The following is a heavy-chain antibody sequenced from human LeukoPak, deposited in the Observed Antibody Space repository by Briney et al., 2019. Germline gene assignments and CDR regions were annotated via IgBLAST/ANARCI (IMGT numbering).Heavy chain of an antibody. D-gene: IGHD6-13*01. CDR1: GYTFTSYA. Sequence: ASVKVSCKASGYTFTSYAMNWVRQVPGQGLEWMGWINTNTGNPTYAQGFTGRFVFSLDTSVSTAYLQISSLKAEDTAVYYCARDSPGIAAAGNFDYWGQGTLVTVSS. CDR3: ARDSPGIAAAGNFDY. V-gene: IGHV7-4-1*02. J-gene: IGHJ4*02. CDR2: INTNTGNP.